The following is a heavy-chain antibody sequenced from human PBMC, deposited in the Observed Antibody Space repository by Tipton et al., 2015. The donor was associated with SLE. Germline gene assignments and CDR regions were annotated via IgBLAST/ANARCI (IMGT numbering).Heavy chain of an antibody. J-gene: IGHJ4*02. Sequence: TLSLTCTVSGGSISSYYWSWIRQPPGKGLEWIGYIYYSGSTNYNPSLKSRVTISVDTSTNQFSLKLSPVTAADTAVYYCARVGVVVASYFDYWGQGTLVTVSS. V-gene: IGHV4-59*01. D-gene: IGHD2-15*01. CDR3: ARVGVVVASYFDY. CDR2: IYYSGST. CDR1: GGSISSYY.